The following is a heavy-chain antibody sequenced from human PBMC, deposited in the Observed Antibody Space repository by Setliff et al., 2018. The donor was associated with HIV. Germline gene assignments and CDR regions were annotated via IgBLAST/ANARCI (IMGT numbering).Heavy chain of an antibody. Sequence: SVKVSCKASGGTFSSYGISWVRQAPGQGLEWMGGVVPTIHEATYAQKFQGRVTITADESSTTAYMELRGLRSDDTAVYYCARDRDHDFDHWGQGTLVTVSS. V-gene: IGHV1-69*13. J-gene: IGHJ4*02. CDR1: GGTFSSYG. CDR3: ARDRDHDFDH. CDR2: VVPTIHEA.